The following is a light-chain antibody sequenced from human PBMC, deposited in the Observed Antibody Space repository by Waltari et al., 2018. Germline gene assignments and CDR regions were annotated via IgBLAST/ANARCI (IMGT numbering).Light chain of an antibody. CDR2: SNN. CDR1: SSNIGSNT. Sequence: QSVLTQPPSASGTPGQMVTISCSGSSSNIGSNTVNWNQQLPGTAPKLLIYSNNQRPSGVPDRFAGSKSGTSASLAISGLQSEDEADYYCAAWDDSLNGRVFGGGTKLTVL. V-gene: IGLV1-44*01. J-gene: IGLJ3*02. CDR3: AAWDDSLNGRV.